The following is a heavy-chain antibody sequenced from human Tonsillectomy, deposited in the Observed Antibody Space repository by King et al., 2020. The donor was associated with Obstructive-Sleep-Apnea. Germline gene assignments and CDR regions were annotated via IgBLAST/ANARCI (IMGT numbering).Heavy chain of an antibody. D-gene: IGHD3-10*01. J-gene: IGHJ4*02. V-gene: IGHV2-5*01. CDR3: AHGSLSFAELLSYLYFDY. CDR2: IYWNDNK. CDR1: GFSLSTSGVG. Sequence: ITLKESGPTLVKPTQTLTLTCTFSGFSLSTSGVGVGWIRQPPGKALEWLALIYWNDNKRYSPSLKSRLTITKDTSKNQVVLTMTNMDPVDTATYYCAHGSLSFAELLSYLYFDYWGQGTLVTVSS.